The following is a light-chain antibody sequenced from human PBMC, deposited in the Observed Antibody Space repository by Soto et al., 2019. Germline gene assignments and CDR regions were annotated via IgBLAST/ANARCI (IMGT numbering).Light chain of an antibody. CDR2: DAY. CDR3: QHRSNWPPLST. Sequence: EIVLTQSPATLSLSPGERATLSCRASQSVSSYLAWYQQKPGQAPRLLIYDAYNRATGILARFSGSGSGTGFALTISSLAPVDVAVYYCQHRSNWPPLSTFGQGTKLESK. V-gene: IGKV3-11*01. CDR1: QSVSSY. J-gene: IGKJ2*01.